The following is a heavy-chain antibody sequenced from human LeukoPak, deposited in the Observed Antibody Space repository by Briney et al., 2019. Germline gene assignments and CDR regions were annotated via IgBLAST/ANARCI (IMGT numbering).Heavy chain of an antibody. J-gene: IGHJ5*02. V-gene: IGHV4-38-2*01. CDR1: GYSISSDKY. CDR3: ARSHSGWQGHNNWFDP. Sequence: SGTLSLTCEVSGYSISSDKYWGWIRQPPGKGLEWIGSIYHTGSTYYNPSLKSRVSISVDTSKNQFSLRFTSVTAADTAVYYCARSHSGWQGHNNWFDPWGQGTLVTVSS. CDR2: IYHTGST. D-gene: IGHD6-19*01.